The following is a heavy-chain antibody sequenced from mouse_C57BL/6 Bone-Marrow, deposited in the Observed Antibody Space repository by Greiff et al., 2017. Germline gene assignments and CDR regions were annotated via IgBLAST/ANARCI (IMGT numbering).Heavy chain of an antibody. CDR1: GYTFTSYW. J-gene: IGHJ3*01. CDR2: IYPGSGST. Sequence: QVQLQQPGAELVKPGASVKMSCKASGYTFTSYWITWVKQRPGQGLEWIGDIYPGSGSTNYNEKFKSKATLTVDTSSSTAYMQLISLTSEDSAVYYCARDYSNYGGFAYWGQGTLVTVSA. D-gene: IGHD2-5*01. V-gene: IGHV1-55*01. CDR3: ARDYSNYGGFAY.